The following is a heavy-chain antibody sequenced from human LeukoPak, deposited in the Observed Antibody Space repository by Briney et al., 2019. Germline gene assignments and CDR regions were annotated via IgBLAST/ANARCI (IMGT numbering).Heavy chain of an antibody. CDR3: ARAGYSYGYVDY. D-gene: IGHD5-18*01. Sequence: SETLSLTCTVSGASISSGDYYWNWIRQPAGRGLEWIGRVYTGGSTNYNSFLKSRITISVDTSKNQFSLKLSSVTAADTAVYYCARAGYSYGYVDYWGQGTLVTVSS. CDR2: VYTGGST. J-gene: IGHJ4*02. V-gene: IGHV4-61*02. CDR1: GASISSGDYY.